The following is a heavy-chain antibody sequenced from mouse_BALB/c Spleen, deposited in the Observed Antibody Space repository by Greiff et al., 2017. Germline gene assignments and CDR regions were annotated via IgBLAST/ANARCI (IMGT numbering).Heavy chain of an antibody. CDR3: ARATTATRDYAMDY. J-gene: IGHJ4*01. CDR1: GFSLTSYG. CDR2: IWAGGST. V-gene: IGHV2-9*02. D-gene: IGHD1-2*01. Sequence: VKLMESGPGLVAPSQSLSITCTVSGFSLTSYGVHWVRQPPGKGLEWLGVIWAGGSTNYNSALMSRLSISKDNSKSQVFLKMNSLQTDDTAMYYCARATTATRDYAMDYWGQGTSVTVSS.